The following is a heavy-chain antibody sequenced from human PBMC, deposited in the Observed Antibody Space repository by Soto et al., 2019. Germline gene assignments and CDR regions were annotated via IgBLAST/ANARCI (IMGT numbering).Heavy chain of an antibody. Sequence: ASVKVSCNSSGYTFFTSVITRVRQAPGQGLKWIGWISTYIGDTKYAQKFQGRVTMTTDTSTTTAYLELRSLRSEDTAVYYCARHHGPTTSENWFDPWGQGTLVTVSS. CDR1: GYTFFTSV. V-gene: IGHV1-18*01. CDR2: ISTYIGDT. CDR3: ARHHGPTTSENWFDP. D-gene: IGHD5-12*01. J-gene: IGHJ5*02.